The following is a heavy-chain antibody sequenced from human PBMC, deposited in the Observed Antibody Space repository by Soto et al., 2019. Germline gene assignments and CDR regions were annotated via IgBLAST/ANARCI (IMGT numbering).Heavy chain of an antibody. D-gene: IGHD3-22*01. CDR3: AKDRSYYDSSGYYYFDY. CDR1: GFTFSSYG. Sequence: LSLTCAASGFTFSSYGMHWVRQAPGKGLEWVAVISYDGSNKYYADSVKGRFTISRDNSKNTLYLQMNSLRAEDTAVYYCAKDRSYYDSSGYYYFDYWGQGTLVTVSS. J-gene: IGHJ4*02. V-gene: IGHV3-30*18. CDR2: ISYDGSNK.